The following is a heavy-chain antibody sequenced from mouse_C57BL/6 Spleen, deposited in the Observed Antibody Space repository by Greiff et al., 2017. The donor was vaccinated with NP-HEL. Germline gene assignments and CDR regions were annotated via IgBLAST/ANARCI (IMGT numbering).Heavy chain of an antibody. CDR1: GYTFTSYW. V-gene: IGHV1-64*01. CDR2: IHPSSGST. Sequence: QVQLQQPGAELVKPGASVKLSCKASGYTFTSYWMHWVKQRPGQGLEWIGMIHPSSGSTNYNEKFKSKATLTVDKSSSTAYMQLSSLTSDDSAVDYCARGYGSSCGFAYWGQGTLVTVSA. D-gene: IGHD1-1*01. CDR3: ARGYGSSCGFAY. J-gene: IGHJ3*01.